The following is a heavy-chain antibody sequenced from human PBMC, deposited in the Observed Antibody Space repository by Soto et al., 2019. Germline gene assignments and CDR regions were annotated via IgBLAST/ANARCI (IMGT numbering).Heavy chain of an antibody. J-gene: IGHJ3*02. V-gene: IGHV3-15*07. Sequence: PGGSLRLSCAASGFTFSNAWMNWVRQAPGKGLEWVGRIKSKTDGGTTDYAAPVKGRFTISRDDSKNTLYLQMNSLKTEDTAVYYCTTALLRYGDWLFYSSRDAFDIRGQGTMVTVSS. CDR3: TTALLRYGDWLFYSSRDAFDI. CDR2: IKSKTDGGTT. D-gene: IGHD3-9*01. CDR1: GFTFSNAW.